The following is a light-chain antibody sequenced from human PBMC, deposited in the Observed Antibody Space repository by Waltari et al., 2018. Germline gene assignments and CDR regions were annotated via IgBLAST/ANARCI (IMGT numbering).Light chain of an antibody. Sequence: QSALTQPASVSGSPGQSITISCSGTASDVGAYDFVSWYQQHPGKAPHLIIYEVSNRPSGISNRFFASKTGNTASLTIPGLQAEDEADYYCSSYTTSSAPGVFGTGTRVTVL. J-gene: IGLJ1*01. CDR3: SSYTTSSAPGV. V-gene: IGLV2-14*01. CDR1: ASDVGAYDF. CDR2: EVS.